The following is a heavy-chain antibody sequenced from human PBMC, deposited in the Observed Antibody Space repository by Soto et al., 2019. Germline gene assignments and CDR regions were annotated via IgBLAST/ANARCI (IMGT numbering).Heavy chain of an antibody. CDR3: VAGSGWLPDF. J-gene: IGHJ4*02. CDR1: RFSFSTYW. V-gene: IGHV3-7*01. Sequence: EVQLVESGGGLVQPRGSLRLSCAASRFSFSTYWMNWVRQAPGKGLEWVAIIKKDGSEKLYVDSVKGRFTISRDNARNSLYLEMNSLRAEDTAVYYCVAGSGWLPDFWGQGTLVTVSS. D-gene: IGHD6-19*01. CDR2: IKKDGSEK.